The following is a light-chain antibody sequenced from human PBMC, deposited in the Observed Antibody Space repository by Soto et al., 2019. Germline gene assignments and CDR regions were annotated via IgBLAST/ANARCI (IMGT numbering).Light chain of an antibody. CDR3: TSHAGTINFPYI. CDR2: DVN. CDR1: GSDVGGYNY. V-gene: IGLV2-11*01. Sequence: QSALTQPRSVSGSPGQSVTISCTGTGSDVGGYNYVAWYQQHPDKVPKLIIYDVNKRPSGVPDRFSGSKSGNTASLTVSGLQAEDEADYYCTSHAGTINFPYIFGTGTKVTVL. J-gene: IGLJ1*01.